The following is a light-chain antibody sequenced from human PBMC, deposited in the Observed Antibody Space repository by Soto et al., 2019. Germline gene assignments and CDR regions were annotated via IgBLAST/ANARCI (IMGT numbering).Light chain of an antibody. Sequence: QSVLTQPPSASGTPGQRVTISCSGSNSNIGRNTVNWYQQVPGTAPKVLIYNNNQRPSGVPDRFSGSTSGTAASRAISGLRSEDEADYYCAVWDDSLHGVFGGGTQLTVL. V-gene: IGLV1-44*01. J-gene: IGLJ3*02. CDR1: NSNIGRNT. CDR2: NNN. CDR3: AVWDDSLHGV.